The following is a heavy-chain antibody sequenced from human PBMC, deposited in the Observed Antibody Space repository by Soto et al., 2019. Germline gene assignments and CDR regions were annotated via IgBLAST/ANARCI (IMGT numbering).Heavy chain of an antibody. Sequence: ASVKVSCKVSGYTLTELSMHWVRQAPGKGLEWMGGFDPEDGETIYAQKFQGRVTMTEDTSTYTAFIELSSLRSEDTAVYYCATQYSRHAFDIWGQGTMVTVSS. V-gene: IGHV1-24*01. CDR1: GYTLTELS. J-gene: IGHJ3*02. CDR3: ATQYSRHAFDI. CDR2: FDPEDGET. D-gene: IGHD6-6*01.